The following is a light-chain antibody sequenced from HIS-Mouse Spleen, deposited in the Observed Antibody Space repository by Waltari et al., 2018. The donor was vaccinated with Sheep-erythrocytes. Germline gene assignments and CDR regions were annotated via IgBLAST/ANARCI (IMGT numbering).Light chain of an antibody. Sequence: QSALTQPASVSGSPGQSITISCTGTSSDVGSYNLVSWYQQHPGKAPKLMLYEGSKRPSGVSNSCSGSKSGNTASLTISGLQAEDEADYYCCSYAGSSTPWVFGGGTKLTVL. CDR3: CSYAGSSTPWV. V-gene: IGLV2-23*01. CDR1: SSDVGSYNL. J-gene: IGLJ3*02. CDR2: EGS.